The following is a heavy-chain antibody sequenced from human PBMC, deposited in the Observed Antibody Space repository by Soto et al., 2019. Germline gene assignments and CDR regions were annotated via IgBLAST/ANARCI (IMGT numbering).Heavy chain of an antibody. V-gene: IGHV5-51*01. CDR2: IYPGDSDT. Sequence: PGESLKISCEGSGYSVTRYWIGWVRQMPGKGLEWMGIIYPGDSDTRYSPSFQGQVTISADKSISTAYLQWSSLKASDTAMYYCAGGGVRGVITRTRDYYGMDVWGQGTTVTVSS. CDR3: AGGGVRGVITRTRDYYGMDV. CDR1: GYSVTRYW. D-gene: IGHD3-10*01. J-gene: IGHJ6*02.